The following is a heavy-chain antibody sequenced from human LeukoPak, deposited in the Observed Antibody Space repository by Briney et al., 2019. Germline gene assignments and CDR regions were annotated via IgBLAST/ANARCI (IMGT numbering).Heavy chain of an antibody. D-gene: IGHD4-17*01. Sequence: GGSLRLSCAASGFTFSSYSMNWVRQAPGKGLEWVSFIISDSSAIYYADSVKGRFTISRDNAENSLYLQMDSLTAEDTAVYYCAKDRDFGDPYYYYGMDVWGQGTTVTVSS. J-gene: IGHJ6*02. CDR3: AKDRDFGDPYYYYGMDV. CDR2: IISDSSAI. CDR1: GFTFSSYS. V-gene: IGHV3-48*01.